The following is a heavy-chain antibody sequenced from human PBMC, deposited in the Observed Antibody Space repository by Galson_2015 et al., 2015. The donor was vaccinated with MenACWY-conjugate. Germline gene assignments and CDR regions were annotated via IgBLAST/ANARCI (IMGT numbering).Heavy chain of an antibody. CDR2: IYHSGST. CDR3: ARAADYDSRTFDY. V-gene: IGHV4-4*02. Sequence: ETLSLTCAVSGDSISSTYWWSWVRQSPGKGLEWIGEIYHSGSTHYNPSLKSRVTISVDKSKNQFSLKLNSVTVADTAVYYCARAADYDSRTFDYWGQGALVTVSS. D-gene: IGHD3-22*01. CDR1: GDSISSTYW. J-gene: IGHJ4*02.